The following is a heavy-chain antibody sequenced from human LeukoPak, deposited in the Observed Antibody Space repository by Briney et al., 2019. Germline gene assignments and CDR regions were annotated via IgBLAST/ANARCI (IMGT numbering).Heavy chain of an antibody. Sequence: ASVKVSCKASRYTFTGYYMHWVRQAPGQGLEWMGWINPNSGGTNYAQKFQGRVTMTRDTSISTAYMELSRLRSDDTAVYYCARGSDGITYYFDYWGQGTLVTVSS. CDR2: INPNSGGT. J-gene: IGHJ4*02. D-gene: IGHD1-14*01. CDR3: ARGSDGITYYFDY. CDR1: RYTFTGYY. V-gene: IGHV1-2*02.